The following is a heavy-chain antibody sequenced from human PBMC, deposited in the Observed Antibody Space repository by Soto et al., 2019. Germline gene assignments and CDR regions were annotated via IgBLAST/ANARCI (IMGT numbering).Heavy chain of an antibody. V-gene: IGHV3-7*05. Sequence: GGSLRLSCAASGFTFSSYWMSWVRQAPGKGLEWVANIKQDGSEKYYVDSVKGRFTISRDNAKNSLYLQMNSLRAEDTAVYYCARGDDYGDFTKDSEYFQHWGQGTLVTVSS. D-gene: IGHD4-17*01. CDR3: ARGDDYGDFTKDSEYFQH. CDR2: IKQDGSEK. CDR1: GFTFSSYW. J-gene: IGHJ1*01.